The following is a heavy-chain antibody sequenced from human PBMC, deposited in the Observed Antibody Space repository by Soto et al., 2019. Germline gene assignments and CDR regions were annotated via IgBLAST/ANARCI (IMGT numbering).Heavy chain of an antibody. V-gene: IGHV4-59*08. J-gene: IGHJ6*02. CDR2: IYYSGST. Sequence: PSETLSLTCNVSGDSIRGDYWSWIRQSPGKGLEWIAYIYYSGSTNYNPSLKSRATISIDTSKNQFSLRMNSVTAADTAIYYRARHFYDGMDVWGQGTAVTVSS. CDR3: ARHFYDGMDV. CDR1: GDSIRGDY.